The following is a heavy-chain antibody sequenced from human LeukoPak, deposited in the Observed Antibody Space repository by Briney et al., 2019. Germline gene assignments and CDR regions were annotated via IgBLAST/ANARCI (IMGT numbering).Heavy chain of an antibody. CDR2: ISYDGSNK. Sequence: GRSLRLSCAASGFTFSSYAMHWVRQAPGKGLEWVAVISYDGSNKYYADSVKGRFTISRDNSKNTLYLQMNSLRAEDTAVYYCAREDSYSSSSDYYYYMDVWGKGTTVTVSS. CDR1: GFTFSSYA. J-gene: IGHJ6*03. V-gene: IGHV3-30*01. CDR3: AREDSYSSSSDYYYYMDV. D-gene: IGHD6-6*01.